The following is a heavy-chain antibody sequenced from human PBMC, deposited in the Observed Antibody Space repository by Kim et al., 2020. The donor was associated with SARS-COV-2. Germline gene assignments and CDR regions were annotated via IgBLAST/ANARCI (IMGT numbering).Heavy chain of an antibody. CDR2: IYYSGST. CDR3: ARLAGYSYGPLTPLHAFDI. J-gene: IGHJ3*02. D-gene: IGHD5-18*01. V-gene: IGHV4-59*08. Sequence: SETLSLTCTVSGGSISSYYWSWIRQPPGKGLEWIGYIYYSGSTNYNPSLKSRVTISVDTSKNQFSLKLSSVTAADTAVYYCARLAGYSYGPLTPLHAFDIWGQGTMVTVSS. CDR1: GGSISSYY.